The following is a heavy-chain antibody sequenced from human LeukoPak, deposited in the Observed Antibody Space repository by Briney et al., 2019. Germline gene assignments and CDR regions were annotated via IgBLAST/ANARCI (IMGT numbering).Heavy chain of an antibody. D-gene: IGHD3-22*01. J-gene: IGHJ5*02. CDR3: ARVGGYYDSSGYSA. CDR2: IIPIFGTA. Sequence: SVKVSCKASGGTFSSYAISWVRQAPGQGLEWMGGIIPIFGTANYAQKFQGRVTITADESTSTAYMELSSLRSEDTAAYYCARVGGYYDSSGYSAWGQGTLVTVSS. V-gene: IGHV1-69*13. CDR1: GGTFSSYA.